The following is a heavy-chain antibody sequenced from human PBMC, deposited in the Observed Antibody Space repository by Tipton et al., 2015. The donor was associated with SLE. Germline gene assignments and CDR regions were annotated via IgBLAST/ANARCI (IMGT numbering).Heavy chain of an antibody. V-gene: IGHV4-39*07. D-gene: IGHD3-22*01. CDR2: ISYSGST. CDR1: GASISSNIYY. CDR3: VSYDRSGYQFDY. J-gene: IGHJ4*02. Sequence: TLSLTCTVSGASISSNIYYWGWIRQPPGKGLEWIGSISYSGSTSYNPSLKSRVTIALDTPKNQFSLRLSSVTAADTAVYYCVSYDRSGYQFDYWGQGTLVTVSS.